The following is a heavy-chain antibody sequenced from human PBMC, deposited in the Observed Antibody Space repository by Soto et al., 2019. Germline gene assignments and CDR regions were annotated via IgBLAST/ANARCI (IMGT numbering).Heavy chain of an antibody. CDR3: ARDSDYGEDYNHGMDV. Sequence: GGSLRLSCAASGFTFSIHWMSWVRQAPGNGLEWVANIKQDGSENNYVDSVKGRFTISRDNAKNSLYLQMNSLRAEDTAVYFCARDSDYGEDYNHGMDVWGQGTTVTVSS. V-gene: IGHV3-7*01. D-gene: IGHD4-17*01. J-gene: IGHJ6*02. CDR2: IKQDGSEN. CDR1: GFTFSIHW.